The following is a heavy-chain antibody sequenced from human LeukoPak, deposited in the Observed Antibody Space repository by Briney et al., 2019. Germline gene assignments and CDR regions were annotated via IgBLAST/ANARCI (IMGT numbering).Heavy chain of an antibody. V-gene: IGHV1-69*13. CDR3: AREGYDYVWGSYRRNWFDP. CDR1: GGTFSSYA. J-gene: IGHJ5*02. CDR2: IIPISGTA. D-gene: IGHD3-16*02. Sequence: ASVKVSCKASGGTFSSYAISWVRQAPGQGLEWMGGIIPISGTANYAQKFQGRVTITADESTSTAYMELSSLRSEDTAVYYCAREGYDYVWGSYRRNWFDPWGQGTLVTVSS.